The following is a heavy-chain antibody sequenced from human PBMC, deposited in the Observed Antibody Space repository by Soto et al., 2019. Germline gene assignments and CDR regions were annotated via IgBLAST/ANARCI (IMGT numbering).Heavy chain of an antibody. CDR2: ISHDGGVK. V-gene: IGHV3-30*18. D-gene: IGHD6-19*01. Sequence: PVRSQRLSYAASGFTFSTTGMHWVRQAPGKGLEWVAMISHDGGVKHYTDSVKGRFTISRDTSNNTVYLQMNSLRPEDTAMYHCAKDLYGAGWYNYFDPWGQGTLVTVTP. CDR1: GFTFSTTG. CDR3: AKDLYGAGWYNYFDP. J-gene: IGHJ5*02.